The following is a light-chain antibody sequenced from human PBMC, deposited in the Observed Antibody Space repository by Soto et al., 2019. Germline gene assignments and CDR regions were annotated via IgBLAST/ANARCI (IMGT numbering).Light chain of an antibody. CDR2: WAS. Sequence: DIVMTQSPDSLAVSLGERATINCKSSQTVLYPPNNKNYLAWYQQKPGQPPHLLIYWASSRESGVPDRFSGSGSGTEFTLTISSLQAEDVAIYYCQQYYSTPQTFGGGTQVRI. V-gene: IGKV4-1*01. CDR3: QQYYSTPQT. CDR1: QTVLYPPNNKNY. J-gene: IGKJ4*01.